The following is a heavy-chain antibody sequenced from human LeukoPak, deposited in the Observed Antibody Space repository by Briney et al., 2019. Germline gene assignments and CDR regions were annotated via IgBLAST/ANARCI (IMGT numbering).Heavy chain of an antibody. D-gene: IGHD3-22*01. J-gene: IGHJ6*02. CDR1: GGSFSNYY. CDR3: ARGMGYFDSSGYYHDYGMDV. V-gene: IGHV4-34*01. Sequence: PSETLSLTCAVYGGSFSNYYWSWIRQSPGKGLDWIGGINHSGSINYNPSLKSRFTISVDTSKNQFSLKLSSVTAADTAVYYCARGMGYFDSSGYYHDYGMDVWGQGTTVTVSS. CDR2: INHSGSI.